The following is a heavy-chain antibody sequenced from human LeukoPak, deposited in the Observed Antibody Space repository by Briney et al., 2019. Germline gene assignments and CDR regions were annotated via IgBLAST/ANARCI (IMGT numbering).Heavy chain of an antibody. Sequence: PSETLSLTCTVSADSISNYHWSWIRQPAGEGLEWIGRIYTDGNTVYNPSLKSRVTVSVDKSKNQFSLKLSSVTAADTAVYYCARDRGDDGITWCYFDYWGQGTLVTVSS. CDR3: ARDRGDDGITWCYFDY. CDR2: IYTDGNT. V-gene: IGHV4-4*07. J-gene: IGHJ4*02. CDR1: ADSISNYH. D-gene: IGHD6-13*01.